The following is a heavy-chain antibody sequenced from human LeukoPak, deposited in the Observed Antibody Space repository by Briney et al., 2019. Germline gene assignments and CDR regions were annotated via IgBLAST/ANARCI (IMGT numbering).Heavy chain of an antibody. CDR1: GGSISSSGYY. CDR2: IYYSGST. D-gene: IGHD2-2*01. V-gene: IGHV4-39*01. Sequence: PSETLSLTXTVSGGSISSSGYYWGWVRQPPGKGLEWIGSIYYSGSTYYNPSLKSRVTISEDTSKNQFSLKLSSVTAADTAVYYCAARYCSSTTCLFDYWGQGTLVSVSS. J-gene: IGHJ4*02. CDR3: AARYCSSTTCLFDY.